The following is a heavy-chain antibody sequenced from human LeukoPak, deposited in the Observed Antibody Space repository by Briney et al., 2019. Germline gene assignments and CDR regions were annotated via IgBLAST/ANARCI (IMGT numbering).Heavy chain of an antibody. J-gene: IGHJ3*02. CDR3: TTDSRGAFDI. V-gene: IGHV3-15*01. D-gene: IGHD3-10*01. Sequence: GGSLRLSCAASGFTFSSYSMNWVRQAPGKGRVWVGRIKSKTDGGTTDYAAPVKGRFTISRDDSKNTLYLQMNSLKTEDTAVYYCTTDSRGAFDIWGQGTMVTVSS. CDR1: GFTFSSYS. CDR2: IKSKTDGGTT.